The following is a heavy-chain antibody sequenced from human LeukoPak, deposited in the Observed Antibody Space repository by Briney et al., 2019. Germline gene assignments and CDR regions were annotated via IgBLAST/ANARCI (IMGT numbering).Heavy chain of an antibody. CDR2: FYHSGST. J-gene: IGHJ4*02. D-gene: IGHD1-26*01. CDR1: GYSISSGYY. V-gene: IGHV4-38-2*01. Sequence: SETLSLTCAVSGYSISSGYYWGWIRQPPGQGLEWIGSFYHSGSTYYNPSLKSRVTISVDTSKNQSSLKLSSVTAADTAVYYCARYSGSYFDYWGQGTLVTVSS. CDR3: ARYSGSYFDY.